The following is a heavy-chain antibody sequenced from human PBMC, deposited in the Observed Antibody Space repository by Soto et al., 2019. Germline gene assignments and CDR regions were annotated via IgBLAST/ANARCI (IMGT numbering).Heavy chain of an antibody. V-gene: IGHV1-69*06. Sequence: QVQLVQSGAEVKKPGSSVKVSCKASGGTFSSYAISWVRQAPGQGLEWMGGIIPIFGTANYAQKFQGRVTITADKSTSTAYMELSSLRSEDTAVYYYASKRCSSGYYLPAYFDYWGQGTLVTVSS. CDR2: IIPIFGTA. CDR3: ASKRCSSGYYLPAYFDY. J-gene: IGHJ4*02. D-gene: IGHD3-22*01. CDR1: GGTFSSYA.